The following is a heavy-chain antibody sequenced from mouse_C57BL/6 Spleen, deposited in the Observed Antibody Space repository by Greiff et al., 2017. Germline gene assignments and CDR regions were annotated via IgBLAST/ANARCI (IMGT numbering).Heavy chain of an antibody. CDR3: ARAPIYYDYLFDY. D-gene: IGHD2-4*01. CDR2: ISYDGSN. J-gene: IGHJ2*01. Sequence: EVKLQESGPGLVKPSQSLSLTCSVTGYSITSGYYWNWIRQFPGNKLEWMGYISYDGSNNYNPSLKNRISITRDTSTNQFFLKLNSVTTEDTATYYCARAPIYYDYLFDYWGQGTTLTVSS. V-gene: IGHV3-6*01. CDR1: GYSITSGYY.